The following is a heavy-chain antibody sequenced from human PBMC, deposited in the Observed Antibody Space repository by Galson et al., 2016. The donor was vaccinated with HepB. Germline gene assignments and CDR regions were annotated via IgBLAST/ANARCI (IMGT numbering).Heavy chain of an antibody. CDR2: IWYDGSNK. V-gene: IGHV3-33*03. Sequence: SLRLSCAASGFMFTNYAIHWVRQAPGKGLEWVAVIWYDGSNKYYADSVKGRFTISRDNAENSLFLQMDSLRADDTALYHCAKDRLGALDYWGRGILVTVSS. J-gene: IGHJ4*02. CDR3: AKDRLGALDY. D-gene: IGHD3-16*01. CDR1: GFMFTNYA.